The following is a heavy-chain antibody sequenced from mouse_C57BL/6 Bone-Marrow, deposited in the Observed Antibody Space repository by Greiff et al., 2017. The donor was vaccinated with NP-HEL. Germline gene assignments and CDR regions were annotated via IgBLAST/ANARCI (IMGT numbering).Heavy chain of an antibody. J-gene: IGHJ4*01. V-gene: IGHV5-9-1*02. Sequence: EVKLVESGEGLVKPGGSLKLSCAASGFTFSSYAMSWVRQTPEKRPEWVAYISSGGDYIYYADTVKGRFTISRDNARNTLYLHMSSLKSEDTAMYYCTSLKDENAMDYWGQGTSVTVSS. CDR2: ISSGGDYI. CDR3: TSLKDENAMDY. CDR1: GFTFSSYA.